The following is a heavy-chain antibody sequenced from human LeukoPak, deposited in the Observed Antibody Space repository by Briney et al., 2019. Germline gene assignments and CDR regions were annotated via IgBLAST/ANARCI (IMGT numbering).Heavy chain of an antibody. CDR3: ARRNDFGI. CDR2: IYYSGST. J-gene: IGHJ3*02. V-gene: IGHV4-59*08. Sequence: SETLSLTCTVSGGSISGDHWNWIRQPPGKGLEWIGYIYYSGSTNYNPSIKSRVTISIDTSKNQISLKLTSVTAADTAVYYCARRNDFGIWGQGKMVTVSS. CDR1: GGSISGDH.